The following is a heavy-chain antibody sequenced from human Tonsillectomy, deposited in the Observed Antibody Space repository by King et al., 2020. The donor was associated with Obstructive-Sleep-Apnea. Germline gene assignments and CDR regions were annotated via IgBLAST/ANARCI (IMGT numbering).Heavy chain of an antibody. CDR2: INHSGST. V-gene: IGHV4-34*01. D-gene: IGHD5-18*01. CDR1: GGSFSGYY. CDR3: ARGTFIGYSYARRHIDY. J-gene: IGHJ4*02. Sequence: VQLPQWGAGLLKPSETLSLTCAVYGGSFSGYYWSWIRQPPGKGLEWIGEINHSGSTKYNPSLKSRVTISVDTSKNQFSLKLSSVTAADTAVYYCARGTFIGYSYARRHIDYWGQGTLVTVSS.